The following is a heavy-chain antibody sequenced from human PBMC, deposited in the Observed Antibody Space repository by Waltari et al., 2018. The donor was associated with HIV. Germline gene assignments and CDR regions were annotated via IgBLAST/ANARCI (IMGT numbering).Heavy chain of an antibody. V-gene: IGHV3-74*01. CDR1: GFPVSCNG. D-gene: IGHD2-15*01. CDR3: ARGVGYGMDV. J-gene: IGHJ6*02. Sequence: EVQLVESGGGLVQPGGSLRLSCEASGFPVSCNGMHRVPQAPGKGLVWVSCINKDGSNTRYADSVKGRLTISRDNAKNTLYLQMNSLRAEDTAVYYCARGVGYGMDVWGQGTTVTVSS. CDR2: INKDGSNT.